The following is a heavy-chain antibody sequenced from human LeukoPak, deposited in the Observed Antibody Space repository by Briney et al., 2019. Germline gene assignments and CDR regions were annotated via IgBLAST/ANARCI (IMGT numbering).Heavy chain of an antibody. V-gene: IGHV3-15*01. Sequence: PGGSLRLSCAASGFTFSNAWMSWVRQAPGQGLEWVGRIKSKTDGGTTDYAAPVKGRFTISRDDSKTTLYLQMNSLKTEATAVYYCTTAHVYGDSNWFDPWGQGTLVTVSS. CDR3: TTAHVYGDSNWFDP. J-gene: IGHJ5*02. CDR2: IKSKTDGGTT. D-gene: IGHD4-17*01. CDR1: GFTFSNAW.